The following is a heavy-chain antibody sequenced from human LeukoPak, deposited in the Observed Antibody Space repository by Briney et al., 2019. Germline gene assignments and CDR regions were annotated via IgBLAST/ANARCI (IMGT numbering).Heavy chain of an antibody. D-gene: IGHD1-26*01. CDR3: AKGYYSGSYYGPDY. V-gene: IGHV3-23*01. Sequence: GGSLRLSCAASGFTFTSYAMTWVRQAPGKGLEWVSSISGGGGSTYYADSVKGRFTIFRDNSKNTLYLQMNSLRAEDTAVYYCAKGYYSGSYYGPDYWGQGTLVTVSS. CDR1: GFTFTSYA. J-gene: IGHJ4*02. CDR2: ISGGGGST.